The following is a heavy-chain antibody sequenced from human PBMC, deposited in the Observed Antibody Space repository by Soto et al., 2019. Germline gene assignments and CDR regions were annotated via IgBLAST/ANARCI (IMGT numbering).Heavy chain of an antibody. D-gene: IGHD3-22*01. J-gene: IGHJ5*02. Sequence: SETLSLTCAVSGGSISSGGYSWSWIRQPPGKGLEWIGYIYHSGSTYYNPSLKSRVTISVDRSKNQFSLKLSSVTAADTAVYYCARGRRDDTKAEHHNWFDTWGQGTLVTVSS. CDR1: GGSISSGGYS. CDR2: IYHSGST. CDR3: ARGRRDDTKAEHHNWFDT. V-gene: IGHV4-30-2*01.